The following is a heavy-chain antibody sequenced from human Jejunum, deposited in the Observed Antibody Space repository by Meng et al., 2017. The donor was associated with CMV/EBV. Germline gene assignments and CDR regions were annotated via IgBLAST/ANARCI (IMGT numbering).Heavy chain of an antibody. J-gene: IGHJ4*02. CDR3: ARDSPLDGYSLLDY. CDR1: GYTFTSYA. V-gene: IGHV7-4-1*02. D-gene: IGHD5-24*01. Sequence: VQLGQSGSEVKQPGAAVKVSCRPSGYTFTSYAINWVRQAPGQGPDWMGWIDPNTGNPTYDQGFTGRFVFSLDTSVSTAYLQINSLRADDTAVYYCARDSPLDGYSLLDYWGQGTLVTVSS. CDR2: IDPNTGNP.